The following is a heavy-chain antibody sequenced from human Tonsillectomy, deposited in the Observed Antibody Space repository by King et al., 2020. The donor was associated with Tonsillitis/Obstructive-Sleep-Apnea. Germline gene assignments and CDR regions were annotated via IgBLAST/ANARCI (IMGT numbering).Heavy chain of an antibody. CDR3: ARGSVEQDWAFDY. V-gene: IGHV4-34*01. Sequence: HVQLQQWGAGLLKPSETLSLTCGVYGGSFRGYYWSWIRQTPGKGLEWIGEIDHSGSTNNNPSLKSRVTISVDTSKNQFSLNLNSVIAADTAIYYCARGSVEQDWAFDYWGQGTLVTVSS. D-gene: IGHD3/OR15-3a*01. CDR1: GGSFRGYY. J-gene: IGHJ4*02. CDR2: IDHSGST.